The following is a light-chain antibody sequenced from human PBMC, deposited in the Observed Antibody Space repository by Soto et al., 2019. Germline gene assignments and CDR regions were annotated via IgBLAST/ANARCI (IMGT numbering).Light chain of an antibody. CDR2: GTS. J-gene: IGKJ4*01. V-gene: IGKV3D-20*02. CDR3: QKRNSWPLT. Sequence: ETVLPTSKDTLSLSPVDRCTIYLLSSQSLSSINLAWFQQKPGQAPRLLIYGTSSRATGIPDRFSGSGSGTDFTLTISSLEPEDFAFYYCQKRNSWPLTFGGGTKGAIK. CDR1: QSLSSIN.